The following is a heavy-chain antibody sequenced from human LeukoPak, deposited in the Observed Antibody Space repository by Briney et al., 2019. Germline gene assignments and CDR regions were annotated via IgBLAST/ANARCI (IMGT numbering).Heavy chain of an antibody. CDR3: ASLLRTGWYSFES. J-gene: IGHJ4*02. D-gene: IGHD6-19*01. CDR1: GFTFSNYR. Sequence: PGGSLRLSCAASGFTFSNYRMNWVRQAPGKGLVWVSAIASDGKSTFYADSVKGRFIISRDNAKNSLDLQMNSLRADDTAVYYCASLLRTGWYSFESWGQGTLVIVSS. V-gene: IGHV3-21*01. CDR2: IASDGKST.